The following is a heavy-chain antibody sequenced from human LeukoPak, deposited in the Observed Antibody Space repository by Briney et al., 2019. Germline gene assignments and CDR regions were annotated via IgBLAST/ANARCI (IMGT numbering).Heavy chain of an antibody. CDR1: EFTFSSYA. J-gene: IGHJ4*02. CDR2: ISGSGNNM. Sequence: GGSLRLSCAASEFTFSSYAMSWVRQAPGKGLEWVSAISGSGNNMYYADSVKGRFTVSRDNSKNMLSLQMNSLRAEDTAVYYCAKGKDYYDSSGYYAPFDYWGQGTLVTVSS. V-gene: IGHV3-23*01. D-gene: IGHD3-22*01. CDR3: AKGKDYYDSSGYYAPFDY.